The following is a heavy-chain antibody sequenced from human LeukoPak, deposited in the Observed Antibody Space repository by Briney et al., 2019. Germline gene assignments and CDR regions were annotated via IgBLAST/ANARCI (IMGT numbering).Heavy chain of an antibody. CDR2: IYYSGST. D-gene: IGHD3-22*01. J-gene: IGHJ4*02. CDR3: ARMSSGYSFDY. V-gene: IGHV4-31*03. Sequence: PSETLSLTCTVSGGSISSGGYYWSWIRQHPEKGLEWIGYIYYSGSTYYNPSLKSRVTISIDTSKNQFSLKLSSVTAADTAVYYCARMSSGYSFDYWGQGTLVTVSS. CDR1: GGSISSGGYY.